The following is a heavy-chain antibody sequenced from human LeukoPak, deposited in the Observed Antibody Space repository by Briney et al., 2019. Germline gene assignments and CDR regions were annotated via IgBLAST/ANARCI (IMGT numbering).Heavy chain of an antibody. CDR2: IYYSGST. CDR1: GGSISSSSYY. Sequence: PSETLSLTCTVSGGSISSSSYYWGWIRQPPGKGLEWIGSIYYSGSTYYNPSLKSRVTISVDTSKNQFSLKLSSVTAADTAVYYCARLLVGRGLGFDPWGQGTLVTVSS. J-gene: IGHJ5*02. V-gene: IGHV4-39*01. D-gene: IGHD2-15*01. CDR3: ARLLVGRGLGFDP.